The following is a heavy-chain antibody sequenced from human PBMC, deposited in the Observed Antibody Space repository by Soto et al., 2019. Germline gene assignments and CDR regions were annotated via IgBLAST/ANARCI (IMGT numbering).Heavy chain of an antibody. D-gene: IGHD3-16*01. CDR2: INPNSGGT. Sequence: ASVKVSCKDSGYTFTGYYIQWVRQAHGQGLEWMGWINPNSGGTNYAQKFQGWVTMTRDTSISTAYMELSRLRSDDTAVYYCARTRRWGYYYYGMDVWGQGTKVTVSS. CDR1: GYTFTGYY. CDR3: ARTRRWGYYYYGMDV. V-gene: IGHV1-2*04. J-gene: IGHJ6*02.